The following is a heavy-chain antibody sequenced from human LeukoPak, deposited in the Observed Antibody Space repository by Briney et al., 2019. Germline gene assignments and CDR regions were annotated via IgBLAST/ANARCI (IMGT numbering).Heavy chain of an antibody. CDR2: ISSSGRST. CDR3: ASDSYSPEYFQH. Sequence: GGSLRLSCAASGFTFSSYAMSWVRQAPGKGLEWVSTISSSGRSTYYEDSVKGRFTISRDNSKNTLYLQMNSLRAEDTAVYYCASDSYSPEYFQHWGQGTLVTVSS. J-gene: IGHJ1*01. CDR1: GFTFSSYA. V-gene: IGHV3-23*01. D-gene: IGHD2-21*02.